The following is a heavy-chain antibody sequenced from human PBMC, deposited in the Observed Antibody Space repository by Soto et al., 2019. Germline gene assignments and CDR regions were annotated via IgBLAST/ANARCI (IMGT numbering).Heavy chain of an antibody. J-gene: IGHJ6*02. Sequence: QVQLVQSGAEVKKPGSSVKVSCNASGGSLSNYGISWVRHAPGQGLEWMGAIIPVFGTPNYAQKFQDRVMITADDSTTIVYMEVRSLTSEESAGDYCARGDATKIVVTTYYDRAVWGQWTTVTVSS. D-gene: IGHD3-22*01. CDR3: ARGDATKIVVTTYYDRAV. CDR2: IIPVFGTP. V-gene: IGHV1-69*12. CDR1: GGSLSNYG.